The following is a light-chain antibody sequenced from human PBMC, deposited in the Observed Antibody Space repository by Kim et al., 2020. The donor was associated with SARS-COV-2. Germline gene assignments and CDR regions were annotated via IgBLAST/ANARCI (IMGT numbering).Light chain of an antibody. CDR1: SSDVGGYAF. Sequence: GQSITISCTGTSSDVGGYAFVSWYQQHPGKAPKLMIYDVTKRPSGVSNRFSGSKSGNTASLTISGLQAEDEADYYCSSYTSSNTWVFGGGTKVTVL. CDR2: DVT. V-gene: IGLV2-14*04. J-gene: IGLJ3*02. CDR3: SSYTSSNTWV.